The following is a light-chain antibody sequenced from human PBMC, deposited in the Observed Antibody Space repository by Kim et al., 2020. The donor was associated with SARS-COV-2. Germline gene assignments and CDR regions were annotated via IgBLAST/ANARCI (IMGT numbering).Light chain of an antibody. CDR3: QHRSNWPIT. CDR2: GAS. J-gene: IGKJ5*01. CDR1: QSIGNS. V-gene: IGKV3-11*01. Sequence: PGERATLSCRASQSIGNSLAWYQQKPGQSPRLLIYGASNRATGIPARFSGGGSGTDFTLTISSLEPEDFAVYYCQHRSNWPITFGQGTRLEI.